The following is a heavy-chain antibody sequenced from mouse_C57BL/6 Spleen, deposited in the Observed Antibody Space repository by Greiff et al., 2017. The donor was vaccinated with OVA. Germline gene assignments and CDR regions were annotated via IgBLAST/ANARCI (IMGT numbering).Heavy chain of an antibody. V-gene: IGHV5-17*01. CDR1: GFTFSDYG. D-gene: IGHD2-3*01. Sequence: EVNVVESGGGLVKPGGSLKLSCAASGFTFSDYGMHWVRQAPEKGLEWVAYISSGSSTIYYADTVKGRFTISRDNAKNTLFLQMTSLRSEDTAMYYCARDGYYAYFDYWGQGTTLTVSS. CDR2: ISSGSSTI. CDR3: ARDGYYAYFDY. J-gene: IGHJ2*01.